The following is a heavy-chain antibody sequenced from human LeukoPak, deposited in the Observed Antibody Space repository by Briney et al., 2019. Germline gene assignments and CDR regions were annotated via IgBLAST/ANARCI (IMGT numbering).Heavy chain of an antibody. V-gene: IGHV3-30*02. Sequence: GGSLRLSCAASGFTFSNYGMHWVRQAPGKGLEWVAFIRFDGTSKFYADSVKGRFTISRDNAKNSLYLQMNSLRAEGTAVYYCARDRELLGFDYWGQGTLVTVSS. CDR1: GFTFSNYG. CDR3: ARDRELLGFDY. D-gene: IGHD1-26*01. CDR2: IRFDGTSK. J-gene: IGHJ4*02.